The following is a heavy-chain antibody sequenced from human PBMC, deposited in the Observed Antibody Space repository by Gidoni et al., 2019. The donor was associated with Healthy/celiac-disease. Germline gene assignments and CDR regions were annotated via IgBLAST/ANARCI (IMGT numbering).Heavy chain of an antibody. V-gene: IGHV3-43*02. CDR2: LSGDGGST. CDR3: AKDPLYDYWSGYLDY. CDR1: GFTFDDYA. D-gene: IGHD3-3*01. Sequence: EVQLVESGGGVVQPGGSLRLSCAASGFTFDDYAMHWVRQAPGKGLEWVSLLSGDGGSTYYADSVKGRFTISRDNSNNSLYLQMNSLRTEDTALYYCAKDPLYDYWSGYLDYWGQGTLVTVSS. J-gene: IGHJ4*02.